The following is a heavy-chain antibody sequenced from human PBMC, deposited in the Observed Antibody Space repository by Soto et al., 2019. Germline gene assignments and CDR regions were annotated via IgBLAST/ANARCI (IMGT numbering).Heavy chain of an antibody. D-gene: IGHD3-10*01. V-gene: IGHV3-7*05. CDR1: GFTFSTYW. CDR2: KKQDGSEK. Sequence: EVQLVESGGGLVQPGGSLRLSCEASGFTFSTYWMTGVRQAPGKGLEWVAKKKQDGSEKYYVDSVKGRFTISRDNAKNSLYLQMNSLRAEDTAVYYCASWRFGELGDGMDVWGQGTTVTVSS. J-gene: IGHJ6*02. CDR3: ASWRFGELGDGMDV.